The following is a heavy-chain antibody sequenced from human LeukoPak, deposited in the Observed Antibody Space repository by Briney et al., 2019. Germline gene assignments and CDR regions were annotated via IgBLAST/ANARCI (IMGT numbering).Heavy chain of an antibody. V-gene: IGHV4-34*01. J-gene: IGHJ4*02. D-gene: IGHD3-22*01. CDR3: ARGPRRVTYYYDSSGPDFVD. Sequence: SETLSLTCSVSGDSITGYYWSWIRQPPGKGLEWIGEINHSGSTNYNPSLKSRVTISVDTSKNQFSLKLSSVTAADTAVYYCARGPRRVTYYYDSSGPDFVDWGQGTLVTVSS. CDR1: GDSITGYY. CDR2: INHSGST.